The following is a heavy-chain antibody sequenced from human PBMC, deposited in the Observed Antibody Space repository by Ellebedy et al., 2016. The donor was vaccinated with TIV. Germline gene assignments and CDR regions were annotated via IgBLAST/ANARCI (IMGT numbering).Heavy chain of an antibody. J-gene: IGHJ6*02. CDR2: INPSGGST. D-gene: IGHD6-19*01. CDR1: GYTFTSYY. CDR3: ARGREWLVRSYGMDV. Sequence: AASVKVSCKASGYTFTSYYMHWVRQAPGQGLEWMGIINPSGGSTSYAQKLQGRVTMTRDTSTSTVYMELSSLRSEDTAVYYCARGREWLVRSYGMDVWGQGTTVTVSS. V-gene: IGHV1-46*04.